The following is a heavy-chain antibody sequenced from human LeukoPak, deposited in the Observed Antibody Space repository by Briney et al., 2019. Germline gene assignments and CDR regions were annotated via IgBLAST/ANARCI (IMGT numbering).Heavy chain of an antibody. V-gene: IGHV3-21*01. J-gene: IGHJ4*02. CDR2: ISFNSDYI. CDR1: GFTFSAYN. D-gene: IGHD6-13*01. CDR3: ARYPLSSSWYFFDY. Sequence: PGGSLRLSCVVSGFTFSAYNMNWVRQAPGKGLEWVSSISFNSDYIYYADSVKGRFTISRDDAKNSLYLQMNSLRAEDTAVYYCARYPLSSSWYFFDYWGQGTLVTVSS.